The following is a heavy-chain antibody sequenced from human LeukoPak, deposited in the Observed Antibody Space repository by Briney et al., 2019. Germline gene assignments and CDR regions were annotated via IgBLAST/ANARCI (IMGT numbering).Heavy chain of an antibody. CDR3: ARAWYYGSGSEYYFDY. CDR2: IYYSGST. D-gene: IGHD3-10*01. CDR1: GGSISSGGYY. J-gene: IGHJ4*02. V-gene: IGHV4-30-4*08. Sequence: SQTLSLTCTVSGGSISSGGYYWSWIRQHPGKGLEWIGYIYYSGSTYYNPSLQSRVTISVDTSKNQFSLKLSSVTAADTAVYYCARAWYYGSGSEYYFDYWGQGTLVTVSS.